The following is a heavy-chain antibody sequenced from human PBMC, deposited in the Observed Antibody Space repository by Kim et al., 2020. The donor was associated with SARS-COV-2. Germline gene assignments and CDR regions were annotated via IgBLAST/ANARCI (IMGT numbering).Heavy chain of an antibody. Sequence: GGSLRLSCAASGFTFSSYSMNWVRQAPGKGLEGVSSISISSSYMYYADSVKGRFTNSRDNAKNSLYMQMNSLRAEDTAVYYCARVDPSGMTNGIAAAGTGDYWGQGTLVTVSS. CDR3: ARVDPSGMTNGIAAAGTGDY. J-gene: IGHJ4*02. CDR1: GFTFSSYS. D-gene: IGHD6-13*01. V-gene: IGHV3-21*01. CDR2: ISISSSYM.